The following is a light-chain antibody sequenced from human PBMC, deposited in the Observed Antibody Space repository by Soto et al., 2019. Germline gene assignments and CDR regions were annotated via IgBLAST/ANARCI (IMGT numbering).Light chain of an antibody. Sequence: EIMMTQSPATLSVSLGERATLSCRASQSVNSNLAWYQKKPGQAPRLLMFGTSTRATGIPARFSGSGSGTDFTLTISSLQSEDFAIYYCQQYNIWPYTFGQGT. CDR1: QSVNSN. V-gene: IGKV3-15*01. CDR2: GTS. J-gene: IGKJ2*01. CDR3: QQYNIWPYT.